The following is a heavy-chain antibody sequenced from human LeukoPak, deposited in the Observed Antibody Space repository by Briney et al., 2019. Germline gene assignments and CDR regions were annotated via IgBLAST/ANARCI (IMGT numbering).Heavy chain of an antibody. J-gene: IGHJ4*02. V-gene: IGHV4-4*02. Sequence: SETLSLTCAVSGGSISSTNWWSWVRQPPGKGLEWIGEIYHSGSTNYNPSPKSRVTISVDTSKNQFSLKLSSVTAADTAVYYCARGRGYCSGGSCNGGYWGQGTLVTVSS. CDR1: GGSISSTNW. CDR2: IYHSGST. D-gene: IGHD2-15*01. CDR3: ARGRGYCSGGSCNGGY.